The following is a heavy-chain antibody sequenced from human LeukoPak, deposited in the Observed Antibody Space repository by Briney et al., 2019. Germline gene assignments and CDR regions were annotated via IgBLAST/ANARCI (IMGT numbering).Heavy chain of an antibody. Sequence: GGSLRLSCAASGFTFRSYWMSWVRQAPGKGLEWVANIKQDGSEKYYVDSVKGRFTISRDNAKNSLYLQMNSLRAEDTAVYYCARENRRRNWFDPWGQGTLVTVSS. CDR2: IKQDGSEK. J-gene: IGHJ5*02. CDR3: ARENRRRNWFDP. CDR1: GFTFRSYW. D-gene: IGHD1-14*01. V-gene: IGHV3-7*01.